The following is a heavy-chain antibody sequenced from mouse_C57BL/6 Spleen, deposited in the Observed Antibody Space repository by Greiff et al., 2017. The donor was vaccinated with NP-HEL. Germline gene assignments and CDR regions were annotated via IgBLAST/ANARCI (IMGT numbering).Heavy chain of an antibody. CDR3: AREGYDFRFAY. J-gene: IGHJ3*01. V-gene: IGHV5-17*01. CDR1: GFTFSDYG. CDR2: ISSGSSTI. D-gene: IGHD2-4*01. Sequence: EVMLVESGGGLVKPGGSLKLSCAASGFTFSDYGMHWVRQAPETGLEWVAYISSGSSTIYYADTVKGRFTISRDNAKNTLFLQMTSLRSEDTAMYYCAREGYDFRFAYWGQGTLVTVSA.